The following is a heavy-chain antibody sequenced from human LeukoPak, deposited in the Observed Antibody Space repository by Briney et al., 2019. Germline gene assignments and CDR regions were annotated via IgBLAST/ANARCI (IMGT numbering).Heavy chain of an antibody. D-gene: IGHD3-16*01. CDR1: GGTFSSYA. Sequence: SVKVSCKASGGTFSSYAISWVRQATGQGLEWMGGIIPIFGTANYAQKFQGRVTITTDESTSTAYMELSSLRSEDTAVYYCARGRLGGGYYYGMDVWGQGTTVTVSS. J-gene: IGHJ6*02. V-gene: IGHV1-69*05. CDR2: IIPIFGTA. CDR3: ARGRLGGGYYYGMDV.